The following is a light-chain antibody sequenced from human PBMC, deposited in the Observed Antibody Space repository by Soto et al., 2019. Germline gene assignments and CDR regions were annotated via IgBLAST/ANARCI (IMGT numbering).Light chain of an antibody. CDR3: QQSYSTLFT. J-gene: IGKJ4*01. V-gene: IGKV1-39*01. CDR1: QSISSY. CDR2: AAS. Sequence: DIQMTQSPSSLSASVGDRVTITCRVSQSISSYLNWYQQKPGKAPKLLIYAASSLQSGVPSRFSGSGSGTDFTLTISSLQPEDFATYYCQQSYSTLFTFGGGTKVEIK.